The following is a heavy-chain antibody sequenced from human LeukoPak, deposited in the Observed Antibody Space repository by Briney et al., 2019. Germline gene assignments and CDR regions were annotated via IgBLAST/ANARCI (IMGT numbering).Heavy chain of an antibody. CDR1: GFTFSNYG. J-gene: IGHJ5*02. V-gene: IGHV3-30*02. Sequence: GGSLRLSCAASGFTFSNYGMHWVRQAPGKGLEWVSFIRYDGSDKYYADSVKGRFTISRDNSRNTLYLQMGSLRAEDMAVYYCARETSTYYSYNWFDPWGQGTLVTVSS. CDR3: ARETSTYYSYNWFDP. CDR2: IRYDGSDK. D-gene: IGHD2/OR15-2a*01.